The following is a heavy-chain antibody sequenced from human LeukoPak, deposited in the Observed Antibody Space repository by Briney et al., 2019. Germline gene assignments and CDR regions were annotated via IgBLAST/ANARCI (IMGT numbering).Heavy chain of an antibody. D-gene: IGHD3-22*01. V-gene: IGHV1-69*13. J-gene: IGHJ3*02. CDR3: ARDLGDSSGYGAFDT. CDR1: GGTLSSYA. Sequence: GASVKVSCKESGGTLSSYAISWVRQAPGQVLEWMGRIIPIFVTANYAQKSHGRDTITADESTSTAYMELSSLRSEDTAVYYCARDLGDSSGYGAFDTWGQGTMVTVSS. CDR2: IIPIFVTA.